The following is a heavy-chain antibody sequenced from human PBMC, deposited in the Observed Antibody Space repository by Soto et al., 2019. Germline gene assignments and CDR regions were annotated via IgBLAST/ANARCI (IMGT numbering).Heavy chain of an antibody. CDR2: VSHDGRNT. CDR3: AKGGRQWLVTSDFNY. CDR1: GFTFSDYA. V-gene: IGHV3-30*18. D-gene: IGHD6-19*01. Sequence: VQLVESGGGVVQPGRSLRLSCAASGFTFSDYAMHWVRQAPGKGLEWVAVVSHDGRNTHYADSVKGRFTISRDSSKNAVSLEMTSLRAEETAVYYCAKGGRQWLVTSDFNYWGQGALVTVSS. J-gene: IGHJ4*02.